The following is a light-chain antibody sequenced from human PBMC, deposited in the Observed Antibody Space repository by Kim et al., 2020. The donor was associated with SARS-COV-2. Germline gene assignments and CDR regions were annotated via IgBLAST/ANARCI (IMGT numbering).Light chain of an antibody. CDR3: QAWDSSTWV. J-gene: IGLJ3*02. CDR1: KLGNKY. CDR2: QDT. Sequence: SVFPRQTPPIPRSGDKLGNKYTSWYQQEPGQSPVFVLFQDTKRPSGIPERFSGSNSGNTATLTISGTQAMDEADYYCQAWDSSTWVFGGGTQLTVL. V-gene: IGLV3-1*01.